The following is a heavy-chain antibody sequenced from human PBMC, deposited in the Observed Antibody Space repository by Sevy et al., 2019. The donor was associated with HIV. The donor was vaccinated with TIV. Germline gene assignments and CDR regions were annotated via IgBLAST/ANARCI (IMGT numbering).Heavy chain of an antibody. D-gene: IGHD3-22*01. V-gene: IGHV3-11*01. J-gene: IGHJ2*01. Sequence: GESLKISCAASGFTFSDYYMSWLRQAPGKGLEWVTYISSDGNNMFYADSVKGRFTISRDNAQKSLFLQMNSLRADDTAVYYCARDRRGDSSGSYYWYFDLWGRGTLVTVSS. CDR3: ARDRRGDSSGSYYWYFDL. CDR2: ISSDGNNM. CDR1: GFTFSDYY.